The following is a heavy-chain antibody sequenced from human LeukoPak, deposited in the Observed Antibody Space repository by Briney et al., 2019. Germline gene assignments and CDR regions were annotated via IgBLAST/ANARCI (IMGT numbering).Heavy chain of an antibody. CDR1: GFTFEDYA. CDR2: IGWNRAGI. J-gene: IGHJ4*02. V-gene: IGHV3-9*01. D-gene: IGHD3-10*01. CDR3: AKDRAYPGSASYPQANAY. Sequence: SLRLSCAASGFTFEDYAMHWVRQAPGKGREGVSGIGWNRAGIFYADSVKGRFTVSRDNAKNSLYLQMNSLRSEDTALYYCAKDRAYPGSASYPQANAYWGQRTLVTVSS.